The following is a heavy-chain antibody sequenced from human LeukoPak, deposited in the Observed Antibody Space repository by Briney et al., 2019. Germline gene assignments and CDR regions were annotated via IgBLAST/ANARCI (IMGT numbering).Heavy chain of an antibody. J-gene: IGHJ5*02. CDR2: MNPNSGNT. D-gene: IGHD7-27*01. CDR1: GHTFTSYD. CDR3: ARSHEYAGAGNWFDP. V-gene: IGHV1-8*01. Sequence: ASVKVSCKASGHTFTSYDINWVRQATGQGLEWMGWMNPNSGNTGYAQKFQGRVTMTRNTSISTAYMELSSLRSEDTAVYYCARSHEYAGAGNWFDPWGQGTLVTVSS.